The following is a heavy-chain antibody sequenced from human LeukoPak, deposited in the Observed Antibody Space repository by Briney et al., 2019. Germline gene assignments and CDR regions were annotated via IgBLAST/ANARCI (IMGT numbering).Heavy chain of an antibody. J-gene: IGHJ5*02. D-gene: IGHD2-15*01. Sequence: SETLSLTSAVYGESFSGFPWSWVRQPPGKGLGWIGEINQSGTTNYNTSLKSRVTISADTSKNQFSLKLSSVTAADTAIYYCARLRCGSCYPNWFDPWGQGTLVTVSS. CDR2: INQSGTT. CDR1: GESFSGFP. V-gene: IGHV4-34*01. CDR3: ARLRCGSCYPNWFDP.